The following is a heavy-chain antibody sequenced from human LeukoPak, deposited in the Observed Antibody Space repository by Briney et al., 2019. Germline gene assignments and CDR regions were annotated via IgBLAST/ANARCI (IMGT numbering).Heavy chain of an antibody. D-gene: IGHD6-19*01. CDR2: ISSNGGST. J-gene: IGHJ4*02. V-gene: IGHV3-64*01. CDR3: ARAGSYSSGWYTLD. CDR1: GFTFSSYA. Sequence: GGSLRLSCAASGFTFSSYAMHWVRQAPGKGLEYVSAISSNGGSTYYANSVKGRFTISRDNSKNTLYLQMGSLRAEDMAVYYCARAGSYSSGWYTLDWGQGTLVTVSS.